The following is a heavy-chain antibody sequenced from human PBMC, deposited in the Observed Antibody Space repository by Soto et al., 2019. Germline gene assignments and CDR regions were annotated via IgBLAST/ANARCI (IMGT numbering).Heavy chain of an antibody. D-gene: IGHD6-19*01. J-gene: IGHJ4*02. CDR2: IYYSGST. V-gene: IGHV4-59*01. Sequence: SETLSLTCTVSGGSISSYYWSLIRQPPGKGLEWIGYIYYSGSTNCNPSLKSRVTISIDTPKNQFSLKLSSVTAADTAVYYCASHYRRRGWEWATEPLFDYWGQGTLVTVSS. CDR1: GGSISSYY. CDR3: ASHYRRRGWEWATEPLFDY.